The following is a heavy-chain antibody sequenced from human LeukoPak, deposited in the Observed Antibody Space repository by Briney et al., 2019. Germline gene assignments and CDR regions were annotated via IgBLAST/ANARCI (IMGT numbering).Heavy chain of an antibody. D-gene: IGHD1-26*01. J-gene: IGHJ3*02. CDR3: ARERQWELPYAFDI. Sequence: GGSLRLSCAASGFTFSSYSMNWVRQAPGKGLEWVSSISSSSSYICYADSVKGRFTISRDNAKNSLYLQMNSLRAEDTAVYYCARERQWELPYAFDIWGQGTMVTVSS. CDR2: ISSSSSYI. V-gene: IGHV3-21*01. CDR1: GFTFSSYS.